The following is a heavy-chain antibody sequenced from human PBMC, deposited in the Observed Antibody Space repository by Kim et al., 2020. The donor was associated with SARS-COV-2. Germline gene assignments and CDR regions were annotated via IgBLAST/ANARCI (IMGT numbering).Heavy chain of an antibody. Sequence: GGSLRLSCAASGFTFSSYSMNWVRQAPGKGLEWVSSISSSSSYIYYADSVKGRFTISRDNAKNSLYLQMNSLRAEDTAVYYCARGLSHGGYSYGYGYWGQGTLVTVSS. CDR2: ISSSSSYI. D-gene: IGHD5-18*01. CDR1: GFTFSSYS. CDR3: ARGLSHGGYSYGYGY. J-gene: IGHJ4*02. V-gene: IGHV3-21*01.